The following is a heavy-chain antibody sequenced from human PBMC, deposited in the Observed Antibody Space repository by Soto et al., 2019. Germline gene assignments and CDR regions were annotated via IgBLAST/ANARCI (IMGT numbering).Heavy chain of an antibody. V-gene: IGHV3-30*04. CDR1: GFTFSSYA. CDR2: ISYDGSNK. D-gene: IGHD5-18*01. J-gene: IGHJ3*02. Sequence: GGSLRLSCAASGFTFSSYAMHWVRQAPGKGLEWVAVISYDGSNKYYADSVKGRFTISRDNSKNTLYLQMNSLRAEDTAVYYCARRGSGYSYVDAFDIWGQGTMVTVSS. CDR3: ARRGSGYSYVDAFDI.